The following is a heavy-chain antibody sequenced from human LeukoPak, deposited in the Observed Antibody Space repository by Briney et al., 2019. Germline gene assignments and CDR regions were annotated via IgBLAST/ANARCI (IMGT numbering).Heavy chain of an antibody. V-gene: IGHV4-59*01. D-gene: IGHD3-22*01. Sequence: SETLSLTCTVSGGSISSYYWSWIRQPPGKGLQYIGYIQYSGSTNYNPSLKSRVTISVDTSKNQFSLKLSSVTAADTAVYYCARYYDRSGYWSTPHFDYWGQGTLVTVSS. CDR3: ARYYDRSGYWSTPHFDY. J-gene: IGHJ4*02. CDR2: IQYSGST. CDR1: GGSISSYY.